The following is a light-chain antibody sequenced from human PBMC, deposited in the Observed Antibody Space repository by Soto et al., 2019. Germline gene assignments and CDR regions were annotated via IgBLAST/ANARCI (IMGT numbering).Light chain of an antibody. CDR2: DVS. Sequence: QSMLTQPASVSWSPGQSITISCTGTSSDVGGYDYVSWYQHHPGKAPKLMIYDVSNRPSGVSNRFSGSKSANTASLTISGLQAADEADYYCSSYTTSSSVVFGGGTKVTVL. J-gene: IGLJ2*01. CDR3: SSYTTSSSVV. V-gene: IGLV2-14*03. CDR1: SSDVGGYDY.